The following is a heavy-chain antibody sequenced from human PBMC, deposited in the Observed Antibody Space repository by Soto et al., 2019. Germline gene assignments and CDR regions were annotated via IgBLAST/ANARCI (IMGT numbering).Heavy chain of an antibody. D-gene: IGHD2-21*01. J-gene: IGHJ4*02. V-gene: IGHV4-59*01. CDR2: IYYSGST. CDR3: ARNVVRFDY. CDR1: GGSISSYY. Sequence: SETLSLTCTVSGGSISSYYWSWIRQPPGKGLEWIGYIYYSGSTNYNPSLKSRVTISVDTSKNQSSLKLSSVTAADTAVYYCARNVVRFDYWGQGTLVTVSS.